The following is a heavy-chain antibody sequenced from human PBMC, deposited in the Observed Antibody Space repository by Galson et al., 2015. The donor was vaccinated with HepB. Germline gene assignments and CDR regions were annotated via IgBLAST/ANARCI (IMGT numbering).Heavy chain of an antibody. D-gene: IGHD2-15*01. CDR2: ISWKSGSI. J-gene: IGHJ4*02. Sequence: SLRLSCAASGFTFDDYAMHWVRQAPGKGLEWVSGISWKSGSIDYADSVKGRFTISRDNAKNSLYLQMNSLRAEDTALYYCAKNMGFGRVIAATCFDYWGQGTLVTVSS. V-gene: IGHV3-9*01. CDR3: AKNMGFGRVIAATCFDY. CDR1: GFTFDDYA.